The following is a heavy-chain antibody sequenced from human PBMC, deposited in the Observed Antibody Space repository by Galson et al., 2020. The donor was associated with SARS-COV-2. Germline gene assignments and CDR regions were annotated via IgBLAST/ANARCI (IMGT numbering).Heavy chain of an antibody. V-gene: IGHV6-1*01. CDR2: TYYRSKWYN. Sequence: SQTLSLTCAISGDSVSSNSAAWNWIRQSPSRGLEWLGRTYYRSKWYNDYAVAVKSRITINPDTSKNQFSLQLNPVTPEDTAVYYCAREFTAIQLWPRPYYYYYMDVWGKGTTVTVSS. J-gene: IGHJ6*03. D-gene: IGHD5-18*01. CDR3: AREFTAIQLWPRPYYYYYMDV. CDR1: GDSVSSNSAA.